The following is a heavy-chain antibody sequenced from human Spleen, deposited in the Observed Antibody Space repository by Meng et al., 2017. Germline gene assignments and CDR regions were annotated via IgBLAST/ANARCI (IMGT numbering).Heavy chain of an antibody. CDR1: GFTFRTYG. CDR2: ITTDGRT. Sequence: GESLKISCAASGFTFRTYGMNWVRRAPGKGLEWVSDITTDGRTYYADSVKGRFTISRDDSKNTLYLQMSSLTTEDTAVYYCAKGAGAVFDAFDIWGQGTVVTVSS. J-gene: IGHJ3*02. D-gene: IGHD4/OR15-4a*01. CDR3: AKGAGAVFDAFDI. V-gene: IGHV3-23*01.